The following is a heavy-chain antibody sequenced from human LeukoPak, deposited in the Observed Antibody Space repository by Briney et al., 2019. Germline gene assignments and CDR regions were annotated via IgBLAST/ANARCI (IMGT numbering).Heavy chain of an antibody. CDR2: ISWNSGSI. CDR1: GFTFDDYA. Sequence: PGGSLRLSCAASGFTFDDYAMHWVRQAPGKGLEWVSGISWNSGSIGYADSVKGRFTISRDNSKNTLYLQMNSLRAEDTAVYYCARDPGDPDAFDIWGQGTMVTVSS. V-gene: IGHV3-9*01. J-gene: IGHJ3*02. CDR3: ARDPGDPDAFDI. D-gene: IGHD2-21*02.